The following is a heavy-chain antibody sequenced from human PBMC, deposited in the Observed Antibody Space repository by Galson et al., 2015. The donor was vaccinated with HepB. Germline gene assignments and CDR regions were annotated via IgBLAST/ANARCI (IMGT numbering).Heavy chain of an antibody. D-gene: IGHD3-10*01. V-gene: IGHV1-69*06. CDR3: ARGYYGSGSYQDSSYYYGMDV. J-gene: IGHJ6*02. CDR1: GGTFSSYA. CDR2: IIPIFGTA. Sequence: SVKVSCKASGGTFSSYAISWVRQAPGQGLEWMGGIIPIFGTANYAQKFQGRVTITADKSTSTAYMELSSLRSEDTAVYYCARGYYGSGSYQDSSYYYGMDVWGQGTTVTVSS.